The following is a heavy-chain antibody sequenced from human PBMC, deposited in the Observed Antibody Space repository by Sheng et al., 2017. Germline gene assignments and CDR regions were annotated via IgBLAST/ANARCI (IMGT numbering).Heavy chain of an antibody. V-gene: IGHV3-30*01. J-gene: IGHJ4*02. D-gene: IGHD7-27*01. CDR1: GFTFSSYP. CDR3: AWGSQFFFDD. CDR2: ISPDGSNS. Sequence: QVQLVESGGGVVQPGRSLRLSCAASGFTFSSYPIHWVRLAPGKGLECVAVISPDGSNSYYADSVAGRFTISRDNSKSTLYLQMNTLRLEDTAVYYCAWGSQFFFDDWGQGALVTVSS.